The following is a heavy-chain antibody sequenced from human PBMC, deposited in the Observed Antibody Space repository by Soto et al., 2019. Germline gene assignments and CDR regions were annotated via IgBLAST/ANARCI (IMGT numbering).Heavy chain of an antibody. CDR1: GFTFSSYG. CDR2: ISYDGSNK. Sequence: GGSLRLSCAASGFTFSSYGMHWVRQAPGKGLEWVAVISYDGSNKYYADSVKGLFTISRDNSKNTLYLQMNSLRAEDTAVYYCAKDLGGISIFGVVGSNSYGMDVWGQGTTVTVSS. D-gene: IGHD3-3*02. V-gene: IGHV3-30*18. CDR3: AKDLGGISIFGVVGSNSYGMDV. J-gene: IGHJ6*02.